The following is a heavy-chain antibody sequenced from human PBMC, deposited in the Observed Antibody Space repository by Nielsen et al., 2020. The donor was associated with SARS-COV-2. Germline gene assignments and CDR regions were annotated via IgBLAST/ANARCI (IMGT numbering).Heavy chain of an antibody. CDR2: INPSGGNT. J-gene: IGHJ4*02. CDR3: ARESDDYNSAYFDS. D-gene: IGHD5-24*01. CDR1: GYTFTSYA. V-gene: IGHV1-46*01. Sequence: ASVKVSCKASGYTFTSYAMNWVRQAPGQGLEWMGIINPSGGNTSYAQNFQGRVTMTRDTSTSTLYMGLSSLRSEDAAVYYCARESDDYNSAYFDSWGQGTLVTVSS.